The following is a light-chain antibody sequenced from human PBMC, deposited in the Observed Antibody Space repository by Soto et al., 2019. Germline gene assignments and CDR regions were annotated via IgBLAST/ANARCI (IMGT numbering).Light chain of an antibody. Sequence: EIVLTQSPATLSLSPGERATLSCRASQSFSSYLAWYQEKPGQAPRLLIYDASSRATGIPARFSGSGSGTDFTLTISSLEPEDFAVYYCQQRSNWPWTFGQGTKVDI. J-gene: IGKJ1*01. CDR3: QQRSNWPWT. CDR2: DAS. V-gene: IGKV3-11*01. CDR1: QSFSSY.